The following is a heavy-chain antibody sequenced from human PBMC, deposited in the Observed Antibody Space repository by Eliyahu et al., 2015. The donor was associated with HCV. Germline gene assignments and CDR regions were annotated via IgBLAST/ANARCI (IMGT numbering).Heavy chain of an antibody. CDR1: GFIFTSYA. CDR2: ISYDGSKK. D-gene: IGHD6-13*01. Sequence: QVQLVESGGGVVQPGRSLRLSCAASGFIFTSYAMHWVRQAPGKGLGWVAVISYDGSKKYYVDSVMGRFTISRDNSKNTLYLQMNSLRPEDTAVYYCARGSIEEAATLFNSWGQGTLVTVSS. CDR3: ARGSIEEAATLFNS. V-gene: IGHV3-30-3*01. J-gene: IGHJ5*02.